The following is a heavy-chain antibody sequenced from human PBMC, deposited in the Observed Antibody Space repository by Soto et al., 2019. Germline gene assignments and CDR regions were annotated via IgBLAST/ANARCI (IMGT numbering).Heavy chain of an antibody. Sequence: GASVKVSCKTSGYTFNTYGINWVRQAPGRGLELMGWISAYDGKTTYAEKFQGRVTLTTDTSTSTAYMELRSLRSDDTAVYYCARDSSWNYVGSYYYGMDVWGQGTTVTVSS. V-gene: IGHV1-18*01. CDR3: ARDSSWNYVGSYYYGMDV. CDR2: ISAYDGKT. D-gene: IGHD1-7*01. CDR1: GYTFNTYG. J-gene: IGHJ6*02.